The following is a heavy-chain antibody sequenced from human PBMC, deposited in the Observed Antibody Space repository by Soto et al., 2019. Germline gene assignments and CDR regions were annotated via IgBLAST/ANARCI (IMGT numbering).Heavy chain of an antibody. CDR3: ARDRTYYYGSGSYYNPSFDI. V-gene: IGHV3-66*01. J-gene: IGHJ3*02. CDR2: LYGGGDT. D-gene: IGHD3-10*01. CDR1: GFTVTSYY. Sequence: PGESLKISCAASGFTVTSYYMAWVRQAPGKGLQWVSLLYGGGDTSYADSVKGRFTISRDYSENTLYLQMNSLRDEDTAVYYCARDRTYYYGSGSYYNPSFDIWGQGTMVTVSS.